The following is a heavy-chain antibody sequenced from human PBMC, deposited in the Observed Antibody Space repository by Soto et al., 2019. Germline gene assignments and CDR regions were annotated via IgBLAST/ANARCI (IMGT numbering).Heavy chain of an antibody. D-gene: IGHD1-1*01. J-gene: IGHJ5*02. CDR3: VRDGTKTLRDWFDP. CDR2: IYATGTT. CDR1: GASISGYY. Sequence: SETLSLTCTVSGASISGYYWSWIRKSAGKGLEWIGRIYATGTTDYNPSLKSRVMMSVDTSKKQFSLRLRSVTAADTAVYYCVRDGTKTLRDWFDPWGQGISVTVSS. V-gene: IGHV4-4*07.